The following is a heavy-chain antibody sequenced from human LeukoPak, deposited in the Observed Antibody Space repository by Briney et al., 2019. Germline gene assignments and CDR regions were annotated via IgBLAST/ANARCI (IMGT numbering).Heavy chain of an antibody. CDR2: MNPNSGDR. J-gene: IGHJ4*02. D-gene: IGHD1-26*01. CDR1: GYTFSSYD. CDR3: ARARYSFFDY. V-gene: IGHV1-8*02. Sequence: ASVKVSCKASGYTFSSYDINWVRQATGQGLEWMGWMNPNSGDRGYAQKFQGRVTMTRDTSTSTVYMELSSLRSEDTAVYYCARARYSFFDYWGQGTLVTVSS.